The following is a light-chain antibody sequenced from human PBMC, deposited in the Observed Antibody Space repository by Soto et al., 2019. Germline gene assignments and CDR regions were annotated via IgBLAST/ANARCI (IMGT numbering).Light chain of an antibody. CDR2: KAS. CDR1: QSISSW. Sequence: DIQMTQSPSTLSASVEDRVTITCRASQSISSWLAWYQQKPGKAPKLLIYKASSLESGVPSRFSGSGSGTEFTLTFSSLQSDDFATYYCQQYNSYSTFGQGAKVDIK. CDR3: QQYNSYST. J-gene: IGKJ1*01. V-gene: IGKV1-5*03.